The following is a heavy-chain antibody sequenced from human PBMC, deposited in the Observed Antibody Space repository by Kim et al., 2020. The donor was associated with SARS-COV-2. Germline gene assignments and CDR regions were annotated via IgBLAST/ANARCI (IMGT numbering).Heavy chain of an antibody. CDR1: GGSYSGYY. D-gene: IGHD3-10*01. CDR2: INHSGST. J-gene: IGHJ5*02. V-gene: IGHV4-34*01. CDR3: ARAGLMVRAFDP. Sequence: SETLSLTCAVYGGSYSGYYWSWIRQPPGKGLEWIGEINHSGSTNYNPSLKSRATISVDTSKNQFSLKLSSVTAADTAVYYCARAGLMVRAFDPWGQGTLVTVSS.